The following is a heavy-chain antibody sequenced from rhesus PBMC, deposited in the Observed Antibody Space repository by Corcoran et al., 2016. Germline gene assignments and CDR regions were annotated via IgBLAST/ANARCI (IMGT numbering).Heavy chain of an antibody. D-gene: IGHD3-3*01. CDR3: ARQIFWTGLDY. Sequence: QVQLQESGPGLVKPSETLSLTCAVSGGSISGGYGWSWIRQPPGKGLGWIGHIFGSIGNTYYNPSLKNRVTISRDTSKNQFSLKLSSVTAADTAVYYCARQIFWTGLDYWGQGVLVTVSS. CDR2: IFGSIGNT. V-gene: IGHV4-76*01. J-gene: IGHJ4*01. CDR1: GGSISGGYG.